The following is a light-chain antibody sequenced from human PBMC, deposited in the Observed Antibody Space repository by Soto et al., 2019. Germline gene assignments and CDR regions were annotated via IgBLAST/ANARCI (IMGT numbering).Light chain of an antibody. Sequence: EIVMTQSPATLSVSPGERATLSCRASQSISRHLAWYQQKPGQAPRLLIYDASNRATGIPARFSGSGSGTDFTLTISSLEPEDFAVYYCQQRSNWPPITFGGGTKVEIK. CDR2: DAS. V-gene: IGKV3-11*01. J-gene: IGKJ4*01. CDR3: QQRSNWPPIT. CDR1: QSISRH.